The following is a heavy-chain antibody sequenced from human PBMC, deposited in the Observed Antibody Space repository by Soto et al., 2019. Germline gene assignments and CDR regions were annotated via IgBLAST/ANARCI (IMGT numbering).Heavy chain of an antibody. V-gene: IGHV3-53*04. J-gene: IGHJ3*02. CDR3: ARDRYSSGWLDAFDI. CDR1: GFTVSSNY. D-gene: IGHD6-19*01. Sequence: EVQLVESGGGLVQPGGSLRLSCAASGFTVSSNYMSWVRQAPGKGLEWVSVIFTGGSTYYADSVKGRFTISRHSSKNTVYLQMNSLRAEDTAVYYCARDRYSSGWLDAFDIWGQGTMVTVPS. CDR2: IFTGGST.